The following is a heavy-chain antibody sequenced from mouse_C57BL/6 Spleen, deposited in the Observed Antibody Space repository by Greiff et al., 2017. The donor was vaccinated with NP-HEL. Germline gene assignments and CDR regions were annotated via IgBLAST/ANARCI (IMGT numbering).Heavy chain of an antibody. V-gene: IGHV1-64*01. CDR3: ARSQEMTDFDY. CDR1: GYTFTSYW. CDR2: IHPDSGST. J-gene: IGHJ2*01. Sequence: QVQLQQPGAELVKPGASVKLSCTASGYTFTSYWMHWVKQRPGQGLEWIGMIHPDSGSTNYNEKFKSKATLTVDKSSSTAYMQLSSLTSEDSAVYYCARSQEMTDFDYWGQGTTLTVSS.